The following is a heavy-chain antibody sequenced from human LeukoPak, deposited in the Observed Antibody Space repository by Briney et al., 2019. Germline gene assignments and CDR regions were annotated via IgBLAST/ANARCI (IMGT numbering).Heavy chain of an antibody. CDR3: ARDFWSGYYSQTDAFDI. CDR1: GGTFSSYT. V-gene: IGHV1-69*04. CDR2: IIPILGIA. J-gene: IGHJ3*02. Sequence: SVKVSCKASGGTFSSYTISWVRQAPGQGLEWMGRIIPILGIANYAQKFQGRVTITADKSTSTAYMELSSLRSEDTAVYYCARDFWSGYYSQTDAFDIWGQGTMLTVSS. D-gene: IGHD3-3*01.